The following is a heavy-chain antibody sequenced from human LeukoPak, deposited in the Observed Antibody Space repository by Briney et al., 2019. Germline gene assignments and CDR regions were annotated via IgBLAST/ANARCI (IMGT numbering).Heavy chain of an antibody. CDR3: ARHFWSGYYIDY. V-gene: IGHV4-39*01. Sequence: SETLSLTCTVSGGSISSSSYYWGWIRQPPGKGLEWTGSIYYSGSTYYNPSLKSRVTISVDTPKNQFSLKLSSVTAADTAVYYCARHFWSGYYIDYWGQGTLVTVSS. J-gene: IGHJ4*02. CDR2: IYYSGST. D-gene: IGHD3-3*01. CDR1: GGSISSSSYY.